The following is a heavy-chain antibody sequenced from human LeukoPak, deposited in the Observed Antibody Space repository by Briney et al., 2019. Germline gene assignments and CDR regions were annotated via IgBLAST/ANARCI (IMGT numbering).Heavy chain of an antibody. CDR1: GYSFTSYW. J-gene: IGHJ4*02. V-gene: IGHV5-51*01. Sequence: HAESLMISCKGSGYSFTSYWIGWVRQMPGKGLEGMGIIYPSDSDARYSPSFQGQVTISADKSFSSAYLQWSSRKASDTAMYEWARPTMVRGPLDDWGQGTLVTVSS. D-gene: IGHD3-10*01. CDR3: ARPTMVRGPLDD. CDR2: IYPSDSDA.